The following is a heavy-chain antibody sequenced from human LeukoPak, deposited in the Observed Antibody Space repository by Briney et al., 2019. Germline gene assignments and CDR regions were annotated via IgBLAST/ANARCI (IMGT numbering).Heavy chain of an antibody. CDR3: ARGLWFGEFLDY. CDR2: INPNSGGT. D-gene: IGHD3-10*01. J-gene: IGHJ4*02. CDR1: GYTFTGYY. V-gene: IGHV1-2*02. Sequence: ASVKVSCKASGYTFTGYYMHWVRQAPGQGLEWMGCINPNSGGTNYAQKFQCRVTMTRDTSISTAYMELSRLRSDDTAVYYCARGLWFGEFLDYWGQGNLVTASS.